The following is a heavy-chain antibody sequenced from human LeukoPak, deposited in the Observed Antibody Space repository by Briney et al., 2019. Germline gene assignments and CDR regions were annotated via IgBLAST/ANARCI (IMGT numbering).Heavy chain of an antibody. D-gene: IGHD3-22*01. V-gene: IGHV3-21*03. CDR3: TRGNSRYYDSSGYYYVYFDY. CDR2: ISSSSSYI. J-gene: IGHJ4*02. CDR1: GFTFSSYS. Sequence: GGSLRLSCAASGFTFSSYSMNWVRQAPGKGLEWVSSISSSSSYIYYADSVKGRFTISRDNAKNSLYLQMNSLKTEDTAVYYCTRGNSRYYDSSGYYYVYFDYWGQGTLVTVSS.